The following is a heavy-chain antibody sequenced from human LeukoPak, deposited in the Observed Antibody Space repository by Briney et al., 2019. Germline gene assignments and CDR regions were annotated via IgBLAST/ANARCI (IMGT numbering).Heavy chain of an antibody. V-gene: IGHV3-9*01. J-gene: IGHJ3*02. CDR1: GFTFDDYA. CDR3: ARDVTWYYDILTGAFDI. D-gene: IGHD3-9*01. CDR2: ISWNSGSI. Sequence: QTGGSLRLSCAASGFTFDDYAMHWVRQAPGKGLEWVSGISWNSGSIGYADSVKGRFTISRDNAKNSLYLQMNSLRAEDTALYYCARDVTWYYDILTGAFDIWGQGTMVTVSS.